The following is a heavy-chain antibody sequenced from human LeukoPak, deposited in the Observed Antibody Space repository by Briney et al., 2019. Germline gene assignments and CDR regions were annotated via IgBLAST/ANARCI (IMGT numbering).Heavy chain of an antibody. CDR3: ATTGYCSSTSCYLFDY. CDR1: GYTLTELS. CDR2: FDPEDGET. J-gene: IGHJ4*02. Sequence: VSVKVSCKVSGYTLTELSMHWVRQAPGKGLEWMGGFDPEDGETIYAQKFQGRVTMTEDTSTDTAYMELSSLRSEDTAVYYCATTGYCSSTSCYLFDYWGQGTLVTVSS. D-gene: IGHD2-2*01. V-gene: IGHV1-24*01.